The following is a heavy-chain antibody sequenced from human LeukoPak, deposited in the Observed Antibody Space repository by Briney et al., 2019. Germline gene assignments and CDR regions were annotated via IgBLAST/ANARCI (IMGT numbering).Heavy chain of an antibody. V-gene: IGHV3-30-3*01. CDR2: ISYDGSNK. CDR1: GFTFSSYA. D-gene: IGHD3-3*01. J-gene: IGHJ5*02. Sequence: GGSLRLSCAASGFTFSSYAMHWVRQAPGKGLEWVAVISYDGSNKYYADSVKGRFTISRDNSKNTLYLQMNSLRAEDTAVYYCARDHVVPIFGQGGGSNWFDPWGQGTLVTVSS. CDR3: ARDHVVPIFGQGGGSNWFDP.